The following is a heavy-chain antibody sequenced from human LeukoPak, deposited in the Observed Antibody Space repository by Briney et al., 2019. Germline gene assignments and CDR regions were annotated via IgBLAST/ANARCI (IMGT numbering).Heavy chain of an antibody. CDR2: INHSGST. V-gene: IGHV4-34*01. Sequence: SETLSLTCAVYGGSFSGYYWSWIRQPPGKGLEWIGEINHSGSTNYNPSLKSRVTISVDTSKNQFSLKLSSVTAADTAVYYCARAGYCSSTSCRPFDYWGQGTLVTVSS. CDR3: ARAGYCSSTSCRPFDY. J-gene: IGHJ4*02. CDR1: GGSFSGYY. D-gene: IGHD2-2*01.